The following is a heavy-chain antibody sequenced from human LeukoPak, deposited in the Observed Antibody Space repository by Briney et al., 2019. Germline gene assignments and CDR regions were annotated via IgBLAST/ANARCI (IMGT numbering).Heavy chain of an antibody. CDR3: ARDELVAAFDY. J-gene: IGHJ4*02. CDR1: GFTFSSYA. D-gene: IGHD2-15*01. V-gene: IGHV3-30-3*01. Sequence: GRSLRLSSAASGFTFSSYAMHWVRQAPGKGLEWVAVISYDGSNKYYADSVKGRFTISRDNSKNTLYLQMNSLRAEDTAVYYCARDELVAAFDYWGQGTLVTVSS. CDR2: ISYDGSNK.